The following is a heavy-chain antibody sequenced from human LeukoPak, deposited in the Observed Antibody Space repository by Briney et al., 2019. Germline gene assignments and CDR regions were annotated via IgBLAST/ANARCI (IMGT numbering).Heavy chain of an antibody. J-gene: IGHJ4*02. D-gene: IGHD6-13*01. Sequence: GGSLRLSCAASGFTFSSYEMNWVRQAPGKGLDWVSYISTSGSTIYYGDSVKGRFTISRDNAKNSLYLQMNSLRAEDTAVYYCATSRGSWPDYFDYWGQGTLVTVSS. CDR2: ISTSGSTI. V-gene: IGHV3-48*03. CDR1: GFTFSSYE. CDR3: ATSRGSWPDYFDY.